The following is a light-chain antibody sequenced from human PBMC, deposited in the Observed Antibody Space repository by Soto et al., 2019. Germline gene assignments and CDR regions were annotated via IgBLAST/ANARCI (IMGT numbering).Light chain of an antibody. J-gene: IGLJ2*01. CDR1: SGHSTYI. CDR3: ETWDTNVVV. V-gene: IGLV4-60*02. CDR2: LEGSGSY. Sequence: QSVLTQSSSASASLGSSVKLTCTLSSGHSTYIIAWHQQQPGKAPRYLMKLEGSGSYNKWSGTPDRFSGSSSGADRYLTISNLQFEDEADYYCETWDTNVVVFGGGTKLTVL.